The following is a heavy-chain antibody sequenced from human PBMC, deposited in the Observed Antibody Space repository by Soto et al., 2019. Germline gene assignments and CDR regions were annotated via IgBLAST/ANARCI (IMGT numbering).Heavy chain of an antibody. J-gene: IGHJ6*02. D-gene: IGHD5-18*01. CDR2: IYPGDSDT. CDR3: ASTRGYSYGGGPGYYYYYGMDV. V-gene: IGHV5-51*01. Sequence: PGESLKISCKGSGYSFTSYWIGWVRQMPGKGLEWMGIIYPGDSDTRYSPSFQGQVTISADKSISTAYLQWSSLKASDTAMYYCASTRGYSYGGGPGYYYYYGMDVWGQGTTVTVSS. CDR1: GYSFTSYW.